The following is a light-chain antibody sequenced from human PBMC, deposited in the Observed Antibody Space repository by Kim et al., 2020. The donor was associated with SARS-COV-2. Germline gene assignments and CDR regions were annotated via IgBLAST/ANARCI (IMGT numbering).Light chain of an antibody. CDR1: NLRMYY. J-gene: IGLJ2*01. CDR3: KSRDSSGNLLV. Sequence: SSEPTQDPAVSVALGQTVRITCQGDNLRMYYASWYQQKPGQAPTLVIFARNNRPSGIPDRFSGSSSGNTASLTITGAQAEDEADYYCKSRDSSGNLLVFGGGTQLTVL. CDR2: ARN. V-gene: IGLV3-19*01.